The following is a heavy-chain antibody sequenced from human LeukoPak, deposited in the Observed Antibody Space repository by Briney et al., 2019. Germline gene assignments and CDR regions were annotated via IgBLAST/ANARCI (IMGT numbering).Heavy chain of an antibody. CDR3: ASRKGSSGYYDY. V-gene: IGHV3-66*01. CDR2: IYSGGST. Sequence: GGSLRLSCAASGFTVSSNYMSWVRQAPGKGLEWVSVIYSGGSTYYADSVKGRFTISRDNSKNTLYLQMYSLRAEDTAVYYCASRKGSSGYYDYWGQGTLVTVSS. D-gene: IGHD3-22*01. J-gene: IGHJ4*02. CDR1: GFTVSSNY.